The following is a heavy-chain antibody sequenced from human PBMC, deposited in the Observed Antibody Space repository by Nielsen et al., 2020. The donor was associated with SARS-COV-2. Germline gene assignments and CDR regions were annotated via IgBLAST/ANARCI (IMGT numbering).Heavy chain of an antibody. V-gene: IGHV1-18*01. CDR3: ARGPAATIRNWFDP. CDR1: GYTFTSYG. D-gene: IGHD2-2*01. J-gene: IGHJ5*02. CDR2: ISAYNGNT. Sequence: ASVKVSCKASGYTFTSYGISWVRQAPGQGLEWMGWISAYNGNTNYAQKLQGRVTMTTDTSASTAYMELSSLRSEDTAVYYCARGPAATIRNWFDPWGQGTLVTVSS.